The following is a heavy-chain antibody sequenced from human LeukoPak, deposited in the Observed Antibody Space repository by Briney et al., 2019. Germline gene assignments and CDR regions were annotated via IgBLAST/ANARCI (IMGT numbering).Heavy chain of an antibody. CDR3: TKDHGFYSSGWHPLFDH. J-gene: IGHJ4*02. D-gene: IGHD6-19*01. V-gene: IGHV3-23*01. CDR2: MRDSGSST. Sequence: GGSLRLSCAASGFTFSSYAMSRVRQAPGKGLEWVSTMRDSGSSTYYTDSVKGRFTFSRDNSKNTLHLQMNSLRAEDTAVYYCTKDHGFYSSGWHPLFDHWGQGTLVTVTP. CDR1: GFTFSSYA.